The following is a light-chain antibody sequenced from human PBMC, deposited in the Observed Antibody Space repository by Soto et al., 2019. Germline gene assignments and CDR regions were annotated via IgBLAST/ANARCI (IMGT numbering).Light chain of an antibody. CDR3: RQSATSPRT. V-gene: IGKV3-20*01. J-gene: IGKJ1*01. CDR2: GAS. CDR1: QTVGNNY. Sequence: EIVLTQSPGTLSLSPGERATLSCRASQTVGNNYLDWYQQKPGQAPRLLIYGASSRATVIPGRFSGSGSGTDITLTISRLEPEDFAVYYCRQSATSPRTFGQGTKVEIK.